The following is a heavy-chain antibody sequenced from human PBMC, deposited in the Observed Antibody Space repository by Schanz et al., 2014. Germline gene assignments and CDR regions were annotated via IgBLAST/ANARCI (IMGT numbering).Heavy chain of an antibody. CDR3: AKDRQTTVNRVGYYYGMDV. D-gene: IGHD4-4*01. Sequence: EVQLVESGGGLVQPGRSLRLSFSSSFFTCDTSSIPCFRQAPGKGLEWVSSISWNSGSVAYADSVKGRFTISRDDAKNSLYLQMNSLRAEDTALYYCAKDRQTTVNRVGYYYGMDVWGQGTTVTVSS. J-gene: IGHJ6*02. V-gene: IGHV3-9*01. CDR1: FFTCDTSS. CDR2: ISWNSGSV.